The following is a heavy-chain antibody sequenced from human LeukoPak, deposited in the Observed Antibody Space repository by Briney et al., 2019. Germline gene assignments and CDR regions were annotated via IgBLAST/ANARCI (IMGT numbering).Heavy chain of an antibody. J-gene: IGHJ4*02. Sequence: SETLSLTCTVSGAXISNYYGGWIRQPPGKGLEGIGYIYYSGSTYHNPSLKSRVTISVDTSKNQFSLKLSSVTAADTAVYYCARARDPGSFNRAFDFWGQGTLVTVSS. V-gene: IGHV4-59*01. D-gene: IGHD3-10*01. CDR3: ARARDPGSFNRAFDF. CDR1: GAXISNYY. CDR2: IYYSGST.